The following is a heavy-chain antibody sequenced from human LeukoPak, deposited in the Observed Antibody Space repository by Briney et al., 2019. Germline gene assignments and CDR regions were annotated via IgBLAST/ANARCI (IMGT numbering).Heavy chain of an antibody. CDR1: GGTFSSYA. Sequence: GASVKVSCKASGGTFSSYAISWVRQAPGQGLEWMGGIIPIFGTANYAQKFQGRVTMTEDTSTDTAYMELSSLRSEDTAVYYCATPLKGLYDFWSGYHPLDYWGQGTLVTVSS. CDR3: ATPLKGLYDFWSGYHPLDY. V-gene: IGHV1-69*06. J-gene: IGHJ4*02. CDR2: IIPIFGTA. D-gene: IGHD3-3*01.